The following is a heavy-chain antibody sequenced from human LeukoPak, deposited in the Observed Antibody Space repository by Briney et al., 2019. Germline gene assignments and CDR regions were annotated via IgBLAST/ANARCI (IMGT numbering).Heavy chain of an antibody. CDR2: INPNSGGT. V-gene: IGHV1-2*02. CDR1: GYTFTDYY. D-gene: IGHD6-13*01. Sequence: ASVKVSCKASGYTFTDYYMHWVRQAPGQGLEWMGWINPNSGGTNYAQKFQGRVTMTRDTSISTAYMELSRLRSDDTAVFYCAIEEVIAAAGPTLDYWGQGALVSVSS. J-gene: IGHJ4*02. CDR3: AIEEVIAAAGPTLDY.